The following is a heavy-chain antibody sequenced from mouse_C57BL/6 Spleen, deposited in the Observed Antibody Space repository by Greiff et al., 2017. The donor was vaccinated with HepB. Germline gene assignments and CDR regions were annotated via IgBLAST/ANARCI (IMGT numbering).Heavy chain of an antibody. V-gene: IGHV1-82*01. CDR3: ARWTEGATWCAY. CDR1: GYAFSSSW. J-gene: IGHJ3*01. CDR2: IYPGDGDT. Sequence: QVQLKESGPELVKPGASVKISCKASGYAFSSSWMNWVKQRPGKGLEGIGRIYPGDGDTNYNGKFKGKATLTADNSSSTAYMQLISLTSEDSAGYVCARWTEGATWCAYWGQGTLVTVSA.